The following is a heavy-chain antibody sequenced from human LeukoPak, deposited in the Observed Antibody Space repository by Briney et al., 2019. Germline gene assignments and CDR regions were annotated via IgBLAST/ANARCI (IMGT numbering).Heavy chain of an antibody. CDR3: AREDMVRGCGY. V-gene: IGHV3-23*01. D-gene: IGHD3-10*01. CDR1: GFTFSSYA. J-gene: IGHJ4*02. Sequence: GGSLRLSCAASGFTFSSYAMSWVRQAPGKGLEWASAISGSGGSTYYADSVKGRFTISRDNAKNSLYLQMNSLRAEDTAVYYCAREDMVRGCGYWGQGTLVTVSS. CDR2: ISGSGGST.